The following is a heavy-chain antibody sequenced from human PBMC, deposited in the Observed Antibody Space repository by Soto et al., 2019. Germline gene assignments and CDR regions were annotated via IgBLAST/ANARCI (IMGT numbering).Heavy chain of an antibody. Sequence: SETLSLTCTVSGGSISSGGYYWSWIRQHPGKGLEWIGYIYYSGSTYYNPSLKSRVTISVDTSKNQFSLKLSSVTAADTAVYYCARDRLDPYYYYGMDVWGQGTTGTVSS. CDR2: IYYSGST. J-gene: IGHJ6*02. CDR1: GGSISSGGYY. V-gene: IGHV4-31*03. D-gene: IGHD6-25*01. CDR3: ARDRLDPYYYYGMDV.